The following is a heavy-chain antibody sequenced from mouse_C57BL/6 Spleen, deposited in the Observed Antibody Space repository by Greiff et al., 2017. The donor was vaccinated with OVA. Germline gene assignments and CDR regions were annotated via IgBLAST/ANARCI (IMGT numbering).Heavy chain of an antibody. CDR1: GFTFSDYG. CDR2: ISSGSSTI. V-gene: IGHV5-17*01. CDR3: ARQGYDRVYAMDY. Sequence: VNLVESGGGLVKPGGSLKLSCAASGFTFSDYGMHWVRQAPEKGLEWVAYISSGSSTIYYAETVKGRLPISRDNAKNTLFRQMTSLRSEDTAMYYCARQGYDRVYAMDYWGQGTSVTVSS. J-gene: IGHJ4*01. D-gene: IGHD2-2*01.